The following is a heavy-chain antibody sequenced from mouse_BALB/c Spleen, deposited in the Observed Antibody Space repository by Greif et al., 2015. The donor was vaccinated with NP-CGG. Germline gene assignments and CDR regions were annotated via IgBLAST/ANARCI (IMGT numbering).Heavy chain of an antibody. D-gene: IGHD2-1*01. V-gene: IGHV1-7*01. CDR3: ARSGNYVWFAY. Sequence: QVQLQQSGAELAKPGASVKMSCKASGYTFTSYWMHWVKQRPGQGLEWIGYINPSTGYTEYNQKFKDKATLTADKSSSPAYMQLSSLTSEDSAVYYCARSGNYVWFAYWVQGTLVTVSA. J-gene: IGHJ3*01. CDR2: INPSTGYT. CDR1: GYTFTSYW.